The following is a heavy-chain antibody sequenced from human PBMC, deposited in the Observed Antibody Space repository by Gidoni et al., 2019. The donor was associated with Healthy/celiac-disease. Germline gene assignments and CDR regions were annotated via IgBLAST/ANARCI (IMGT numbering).Heavy chain of an antibody. V-gene: IGHV1-24*01. D-gene: IGHD3-22*01. Sequence: LEWLGGFDPEDGETIYAQKFQGRVTMTEDTSTDTADMELSSLSSEDTAVYYCATNTYCYDSSGYYYPLYWGQGTLVTVSS. J-gene: IGHJ4*02. CDR3: ATNTYCYDSSGYYYPLY. CDR2: FDPEDGET.